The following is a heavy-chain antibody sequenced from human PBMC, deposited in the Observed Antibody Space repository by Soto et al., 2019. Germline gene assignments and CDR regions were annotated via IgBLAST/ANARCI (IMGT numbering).Heavy chain of an antibody. CDR2: INHSGST. D-gene: IGHD7-27*01. J-gene: IGHJ6*02. Sequence: QVQLQQWGAGLLKPSETLSLTCAVYGGSFSGYYWSWIRQPPGKGLEWIGEINHSGSTNYNPSLTSRVTISVDTSKNQFSLKLSSVTAADTAVYYCARAVWGARGSVKNYYGMDVWGQGTTVTVSS. V-gene: IGHV4-34*01. CDR1: GGSFSGYY. CDR3: ARAVWGARGSVKNYYGMDV.